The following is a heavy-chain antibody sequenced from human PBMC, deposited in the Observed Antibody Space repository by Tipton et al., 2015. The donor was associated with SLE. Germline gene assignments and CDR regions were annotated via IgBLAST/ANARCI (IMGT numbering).Heavy chain of an antibody. CDR3: LRGGYDSRYDP. J-gene: IGHJ5*02. CDR2: MNPNSGNT. V-gene: IGHV1-8*02. CDR1: GYTFIGYD. Sequence: QLVQSGAEVKMPGASVKVSCKASGYTFIGYDINWVRQATGQGLEWMGWMNPNSGNTGYAQKFQGRVTMTRDTSITTAYMELSSLRSDDSAMYYCLRGGYDSRYDPWGQGTLITVSS. D-gene: IGHD3-22*01.